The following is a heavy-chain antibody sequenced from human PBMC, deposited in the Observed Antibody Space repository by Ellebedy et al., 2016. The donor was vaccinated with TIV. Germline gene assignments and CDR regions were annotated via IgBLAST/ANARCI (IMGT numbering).Heavy chain of an antibody. D-gene: IGHD6-19*01. V-gene: IGHV3-48*03. CDR2: ISSSGSTI. Sequence: GESLKISCAASGFTFSSYEMNWVRQAPGKGLEWVSYISSSGSTIYYADSVKGRFTISRDNSKNTLYLQMNSLRAEDTAVYYCARVGTYSSGWWGQGTLVTVSS. CDR1: GFTFSSYE. J-gene: IGHJ4*02. CDR3: ARVGTYSSGW.